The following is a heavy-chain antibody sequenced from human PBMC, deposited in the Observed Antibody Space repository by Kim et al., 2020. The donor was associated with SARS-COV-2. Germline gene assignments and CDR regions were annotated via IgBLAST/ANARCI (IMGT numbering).Heavy chain of an antibody. CDR3: ARDLDGDYDWYFDL. D-gene: IGHD4-17*01. V-gene: IGHV3-74*01. Sequence: YADSVKGRFTISRDNAKNTLYLQMNSLRADDTAVYYCARDLDGDYDWYFDLWGRGTLVTVSS. J-gene: IGHJ2*01.